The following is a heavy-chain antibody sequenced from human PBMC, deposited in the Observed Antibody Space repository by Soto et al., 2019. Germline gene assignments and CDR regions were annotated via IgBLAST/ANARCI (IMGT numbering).Heavy chain of an antibody. J-gene: IGHJ4*02. V-gene: IGHV4-39*01. CDR3: ARQMWGPSVADFPFEY. Sequence: QLQLQESGPGLVKPSETLSLTCTVSGDSISRSSYYWGWIRQPPGKGLEWIGSMYYSGSTYYNPSLKSRVTISVDTSKNEFSLKLSSVTAADTAVYYCARQMWGPSVADFPFEYWGQGTLVTASS. CDR1: GDSISRSSYY. CDR2: MYYSGST. D-gene: IGHD6-19*01.